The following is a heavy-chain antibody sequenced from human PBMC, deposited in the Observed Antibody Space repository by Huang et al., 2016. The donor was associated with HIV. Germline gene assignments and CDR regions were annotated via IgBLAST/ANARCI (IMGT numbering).Heavy chain of an antibody. D-gene: IGHD1-26*01. CDR2: IQSPGNT. J-gene: IGHJ4*02. Sequence: HLQESGPGLVKASETLSLTCSVSGYSISSFYWSWIRQSVENGLEWIGHIQSPGNTHLNPFLRRRISMSVDTSKNQFALTLTSMTAADAAIYYCVRDNAYRGVFDSWGQGILVTVPS. CDR1: GYSISSFY. CDR3: VRDNAYRGVFDS. V-gene: IGHV4-4*07.